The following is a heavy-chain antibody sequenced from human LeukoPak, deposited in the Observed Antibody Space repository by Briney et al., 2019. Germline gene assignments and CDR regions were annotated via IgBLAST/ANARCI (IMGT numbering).Heavy chain of an antibody. J-gene: IGHJ4*02. CDR3: VTGRGTPLGF. V-gene: IGHV3-74*01. Sequence: PGGSLRLSCAASGFTFSSYWMHWVRQAPGKGLVWVSRINTDGSSTNYADSVKGRFTVSRDNAKNTLYLQMNSLRAEDTAVYYCVTGRGTPLGFWGQGALVTVSS. CDR2: INTDGSST. CDR1: GFTFSSYW. D-gene: IGHD1-26*01.